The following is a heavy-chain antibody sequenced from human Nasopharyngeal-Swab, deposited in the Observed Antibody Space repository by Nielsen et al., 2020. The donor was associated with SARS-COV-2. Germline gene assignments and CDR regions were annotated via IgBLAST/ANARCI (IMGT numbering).Heavy chain of an antibody. J-gene: IGHJ3*02. D-gene: IGHD2-21*02. Sequence: SETLSLTCTVSGGSISSGGYYWSWIRQHPGKGLEWIGYIYYSGSTYYNPSLKSRVTISVDTSKNQFSLKLSSVTAADTAVYYCVRSHIVVVTDAFDIWGQGTMVTVSS. CDR3: VRSHIVVVTDAFDI. V-gene: IGHV4-31*03. CDR1: GGSISSGGYY. CDR2: IYYSGST.